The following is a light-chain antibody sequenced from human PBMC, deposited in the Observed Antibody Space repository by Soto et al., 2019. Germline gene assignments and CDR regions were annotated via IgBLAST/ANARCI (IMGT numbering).Light chain of an antibody. J-gene: IGKJ2*01. Sequence: DIQMTQSPSSLSASVGDTVTITCPASQTINIYLSWYQQKPGKAPKLLIYGAVSLQGAVLSRFSGSGSGTDFSLTITDLQPEDFASYCCQQTYSPPRTFGQGTTLDIK. V-gene: IGKV1-39*01. CDR3: QQTYSPPRT. CDR2: GAV. CDR1: QTINIY.